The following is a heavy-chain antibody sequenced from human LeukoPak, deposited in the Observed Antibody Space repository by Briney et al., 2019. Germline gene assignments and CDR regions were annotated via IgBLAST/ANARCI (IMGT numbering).Heavy chain of an antibody. V-gene: IGHV1-2*02. Sequence: GASVKVSCKASGYTFTDYYMHWVRQAPGQGLEWMGWINPNTGGTNYAQKFQGRVTMTRDTSISTPYMELSWLRSDDTAVYYCAKELPLARYFDTSGYFDYWGQGTLVTVSS. CDR1: GYTFTDYY. D-gene: IGHD3-22*01. CDR2: INPNTGGT. J-gene: IGHJ4*02. CDR3: AKELPLARYFDTSGYFDY.